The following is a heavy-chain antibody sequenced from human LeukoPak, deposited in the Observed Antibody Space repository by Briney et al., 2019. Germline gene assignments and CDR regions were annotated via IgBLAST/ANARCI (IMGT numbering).Heavy chain of an antibody. Sequence: PGGSLRLSCAASGFTFSSYSMNWVRQAPGKGLEWVSSISSSSSYIYYADSVKGRFTISRDNAKNSLYLQMNSLRAEDTAEYYCARARCSSTSCPGGYFDLWGRGTLVTVSS. CDR1: GFTFSSYS. V-gene: IGHV3-21*01. J-gene: IGHJ2*01. CDR3: ARARCSSTSCPGGYFDL. CDR2: ISSSSSYI. D-gene: IGHD2-2*01.